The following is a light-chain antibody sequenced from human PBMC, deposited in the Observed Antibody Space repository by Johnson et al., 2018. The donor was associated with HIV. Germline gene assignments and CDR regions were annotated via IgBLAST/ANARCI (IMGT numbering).Light chain of an antibody. CDR1: SSNIGNNY. CDR2: ENN. V-gene: IGLV1-51*02. Sequence: QAVLTQPPSVSAAPGQKVTIYCSGSSSNIGNNYVSWYQHLPGTAPKLLIYENNKRPSGIPDRFSGSKSGTSATLGITGLQTRDEADYYCGTWDSSLSAYVFGTGTKVTVL. CDR3: GTWDSSLSAYV. J-gene: IGLJ1*01.